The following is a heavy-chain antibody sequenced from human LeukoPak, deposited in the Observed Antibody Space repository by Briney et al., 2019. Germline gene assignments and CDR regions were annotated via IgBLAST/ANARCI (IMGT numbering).Heavy chain of an antibody. Sequence: ASVKVSCKASGGTFSSYAISWVRQAPGQGLEWMGGIIPIFGTSNYAQKFQGRVTITTDESTSTAYMELSSLRYEDTAVYYCARDPLHYDSSGYSWSNWFDPWGQGTLVTVSS. V-gene: IGHV1-69*05. CDR3: ARDPLHYDSSGYSWSNWFDP. D-gene: IGHD3-22*01. CDR1: GGTFSSYA. CDR2: IIPIFGTS. J-gene: IGHJ5*02.